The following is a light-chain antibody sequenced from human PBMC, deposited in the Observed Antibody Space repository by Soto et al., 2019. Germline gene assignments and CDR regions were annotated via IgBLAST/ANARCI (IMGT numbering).Light chain of an antibody. CDR1: QSVNSN. CDR3: QQYNNRPPWT. J-gene: IGKJ1*01. V-gene: IGKV3-15*01. Sequence: EIVMTQSPATLSVSPGERATLSCRASQSVNSNLAWYQHKPGQPPRLLIHGVSTRATGIPARFSGSGSGTEFTLTISSLQSEDFSVYYCQQYNNRPPWTFGQGTKVEVK. CDR2: GVS.